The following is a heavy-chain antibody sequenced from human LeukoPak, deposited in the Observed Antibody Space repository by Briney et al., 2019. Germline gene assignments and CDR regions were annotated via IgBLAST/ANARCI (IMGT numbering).Heavy chain of an antibody. CDR3: ASLGSHGDYGAYFDY. V-gene: IGHV1-2*02. Sequence: ASVKVSCKASGYTFTGYYMHWVRQAPGQGLEWMGWINPNSGGTNYAQKFQGRVTMTRDTSISTAYMELSRLRSDDTAVYYCASLGSHGDYGAYFDYWGQGTLVTVSS. CDR1: GYTFTGYY. CDR2: INPNSGGT. D-gene: IGHD4-17*01. J-gene: IGHJ4*02.